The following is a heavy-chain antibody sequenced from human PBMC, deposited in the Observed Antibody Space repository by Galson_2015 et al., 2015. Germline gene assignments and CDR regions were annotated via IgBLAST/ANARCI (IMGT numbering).Heavy chain of an antibody. V-gene: IGHV5-51*01. CDR2: IYPGDSDT. J-gene: IGHJ4*02. CDR1: GYSFTSYW. Sequence: QSGAEVKKPGESLKISCKGSGYSFTSYWIGWVRQMPGKGLEWMGIIYPGDSDTRYSPSFQGQVTISADKSISTAYLQWSSLKASDTAMYYCARVVLLPGGFDWPPYYFDYWGQGTLVTVSS. CDR3: ARVVLLPGGFDWPPYYFDY. D-gene: IGHD3-9*01.